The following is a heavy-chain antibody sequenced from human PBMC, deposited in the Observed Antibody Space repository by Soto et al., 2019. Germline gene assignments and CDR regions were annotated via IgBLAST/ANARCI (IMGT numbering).Heavy chain of an antibody. CDR3: ARGTSHYYYYRDV. CDR1: GFSFSYYG. V-gene: IGHV3-33*01. J-gene: IGHJ6*03. Sequence: QEQLVESGGGVVQPGGSLRLSCEASGFSFSYYGLHWVRQAPGKGLEWVALVWYDGSRAYYSDSVKGRFTISRDNFKKTVDLQMNGLRVEDTAMYYFARGTSHYYYYRDVWGEGTAVSVSS. D-gene: IGHD3-16*01. CDR2: VWYDGSRA.